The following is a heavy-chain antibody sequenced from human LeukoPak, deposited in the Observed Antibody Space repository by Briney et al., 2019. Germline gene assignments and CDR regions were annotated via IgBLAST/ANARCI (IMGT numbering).Heavy chain of an antibody. CDR1: GASISSYY. J-gene: IGHJ4*02. V-gene: IGHV4-59*01. D-gene: IGHD6-6*01. Sequence: SETLSLTCTVSGASISSYYWSWIRQPPGKGLEWIGYIYYSGSTNYNPSLKSRVTISVDTSKNQFSLKLSSVTAADTAVYCCARGGSIAARPVLYYWGQGTLVTVSS. CDR2: IYYSGST. CDR3: ARGGSIAARPVLYY.